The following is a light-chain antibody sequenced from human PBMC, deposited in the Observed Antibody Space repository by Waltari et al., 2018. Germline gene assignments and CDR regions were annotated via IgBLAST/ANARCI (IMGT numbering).Light chain of an antibody. CDR3: QSADSSGTLV. CDR1: ASPKQY. Sequence: SYELTQPPSVSVSPGQTARITCSADASPKQYQYWYQQKPGQTPLLVIYKDSERPSGIPERFSGSSSGTTVTLTISGVQAEDEADYYCQSADSSGTLVFGGGTKLTVL. V-gene: IGLV3-25*03. J-gene: IGLJ2*01. CDR2: KDS.